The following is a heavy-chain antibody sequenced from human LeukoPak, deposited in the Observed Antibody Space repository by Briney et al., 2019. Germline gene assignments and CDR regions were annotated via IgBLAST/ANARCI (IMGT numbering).Heavy chain of an antibody. Sequence: GGSLRLSCEGSGFTFADYSIHWVRQIPGKGLEWVSVITANSGSIGYADSVRGRFTISRDNSKNTLYLQMNSLRAEDTAVYYCEIGDYWGQGTLVTVSS. CDR2: ITANSGSI. CDR3: EIGDY. V-gene: IGHV3-9*01. J-gene: IGHJ4*02. CDR1: GFTFADYS.